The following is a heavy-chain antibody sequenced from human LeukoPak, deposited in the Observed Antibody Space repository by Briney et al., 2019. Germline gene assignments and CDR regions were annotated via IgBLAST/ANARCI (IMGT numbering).Heavy chain of an antibody. CDR2: IYYSGST. CDR3: ARDGLAAAGNNWFDP. Sequence: NPSETLSLTCTVSGGSISSGGYYWSWIRQHPGKGLEWIGYIYYSGSTYYNPSLKSRVTISVDTSKNQFSLKLSSVTAADTAVYYCARDGLAAAGNNWFDPWGQGTLVTVSS. CDR1: GGSISSGGYY. V-gene: IGHV4-31*03. D-gene: IGHD6-13*01. J-gene: IGHJ5*02.